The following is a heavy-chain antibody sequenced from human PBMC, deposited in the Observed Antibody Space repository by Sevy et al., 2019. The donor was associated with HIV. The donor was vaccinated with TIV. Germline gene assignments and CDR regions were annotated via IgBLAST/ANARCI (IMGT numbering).Heavy chain of an antibody. D-gene: IGHD2-8*01. CDR1: GSTFSKYS. Sequence: GGSLRLSCAASGSTFSKYSMSWVRQPPGKGLEWVSTLSFGCGEINYADSVKGEFTISRDNSKSSVYLQMNNLRPEDTAVYYCAREGCTKPHDYWGQGTLVPVSS. V-gene: IGHV3-23*01. CDR2: LSFGCGEI. J-gene: IGHJ4*02. CDR3: AREGCTKPHDY.